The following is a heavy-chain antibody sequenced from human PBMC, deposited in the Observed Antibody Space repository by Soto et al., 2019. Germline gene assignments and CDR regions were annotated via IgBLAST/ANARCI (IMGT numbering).Heavy chain of an antibody. CDR2: IYYSGST. CDR1: GGSISSGDYY. D-gene: IGHD3-16*01. Sequence: QVQLQESGPGLVKPSQTLSLTCTVSGGSISSGDYYWSWIRQPPGKGLEWIGYIYYSGSTYYNPSPKSRVXXSXDXXKNQFSLKLSSVTAADTAVYYCARGPMIYYYGMDVWGQGTTVTVSS. CDR3: ARGPMIYYYGMDV. J-gene: IGHJ6*02. V-gene: IGHV4-30-4*01.